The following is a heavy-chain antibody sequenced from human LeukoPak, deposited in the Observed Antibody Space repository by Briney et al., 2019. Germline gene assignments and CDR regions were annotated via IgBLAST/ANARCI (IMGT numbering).Heavy chain of an antibody. Sequence: PGESLRLSCAASGFTFSNYGMHWVRQAPGKGLEWVAFIRYDGSNKSYADSVKGRFTISRDNSKNTLYLQMNSLRAEDTAVYYCASYSSSYGPYYYYYMDVWGKGTTVTVSS. J-gene: IGHJ6*03. D-gene: IGHD6-13*01. CDR2: IRYDGSNK. CDR1: GFTFSNYG. V-gene: IGHV3-30*02. CDR3: ASYSSSYGPYYYYYMDV.